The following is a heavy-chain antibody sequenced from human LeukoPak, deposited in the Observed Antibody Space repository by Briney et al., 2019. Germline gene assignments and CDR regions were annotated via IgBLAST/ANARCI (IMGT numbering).Heavy chain of an antibody. V-gene: IGHV4-59*01. CDR3: ARPVPSRLGWFDP. D-gene: IGHD1-1*01. J-gene: IGHJ5*02. Sequence: PSETLSLTCTVSGGSISGFYWGWIRQPPGKGLEWIGYMSNNGATTYNPSLKSRVTISIDMSNNHFSLTLKSVTAADKAVYYCARPVPSRLGWFDPWGQGTLVTVSS. CDR1: GGSISGFY. CDR2: MSNNGAT.